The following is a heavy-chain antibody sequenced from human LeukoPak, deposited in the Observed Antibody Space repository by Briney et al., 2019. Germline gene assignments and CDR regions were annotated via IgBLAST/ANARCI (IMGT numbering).Heavy chain of an antibody. Sequence: ASVKVSCKTSGYTFSDYYMHWVRQAPGQGLEWMGWINPHSGATNYVQKFQGRVTMARDTSINTAYMELSRLRSDDTAVYYCAIDRIDGTRGDYGMDVWGQGTTVTVSS. V-gene: IGHV1-2*02. D-gene: IGHD1-1*01. CDR2: INPHSGAT. CDR1: GYTFSDYY. CDR3: AIDRIDGTRGDYGMDV. J-gene: IGHJ6*02.